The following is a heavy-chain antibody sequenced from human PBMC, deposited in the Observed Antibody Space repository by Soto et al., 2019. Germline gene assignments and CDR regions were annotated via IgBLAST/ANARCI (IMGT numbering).Heavy chain of an antibody. D-gene: IGHD6-19*01. CDR3: AKGGSGWPEYFQH. J-gene: IGHJ1*01. CDR2: ISGSGGST. Sequence: EVQLLESGGGWVQPGGSLRLSCAASGFTFSSYAMSWVRQAPGKGLEWVSAISGSGGSTYYAASVKGRFTISRDNSQNTLYRQMNSLRAEDTAVYYCAKGGSGWPEYFQHWGQGTLVTVSS. CDR1: GFTFSSYA. V-gene: IGHV3-23*01.